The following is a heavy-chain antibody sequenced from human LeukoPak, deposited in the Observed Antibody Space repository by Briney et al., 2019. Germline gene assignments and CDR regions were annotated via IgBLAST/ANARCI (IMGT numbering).Heavy chain of an antibody. CDR3: ARALVYHYYYYYGMDV. CDR2: INHSGST. V-gene: IGHV4-34*01. D-gene: IGHD1-14*01. Sequence: WETLSLTCAVYGGSFSGYYWSWIRQPPGKGLEWIGEINHSGSTNYNPSLKSRVTISVDTSKNQFSLKLSSVTAADTAVYYCARALVYHYYYYYGMDVWGQGTTVTVSS. CDR1: GGSFSGYY. J-gene: IGHJ6*02.